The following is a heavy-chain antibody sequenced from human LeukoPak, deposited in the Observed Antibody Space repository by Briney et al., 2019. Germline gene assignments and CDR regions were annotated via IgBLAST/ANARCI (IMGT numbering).Heavy chain of an antibody. J-gene: IGHJ4*02. D-gene: IGHD3-9*01. CDR3: GRAEHDWGPEY. V-gene: IGHV4-30-4*01. CDR2: IYYSGST. CDR1: GGSISSGDYY. Sequence: SETLSLTCTVSGGSISSGDYYWSWIRQPPGKGLEWIGYIYYSGSTYYNPSLKSRVTISVDTSKNQFSLKLSSVTAADTAVYFCGRAEHDWGPEYWGQGTLVTVSS.